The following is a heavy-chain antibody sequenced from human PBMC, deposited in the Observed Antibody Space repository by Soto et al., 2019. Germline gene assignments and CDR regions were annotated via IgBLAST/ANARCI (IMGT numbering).Heavy chain of an antibody. Sequence: QVQVVESGGGVVQPGRSLRLSCVASGFVVSSHGMHWVRQTPGKGLEWVAIIWYDGSNKYYADSVKGRFTISRDNSKNTVYVQMNSLRAEDTAVYYCARGDYYGYGLDVWGQGTTVTVSS. CDR1: GFVVSSHG. CDR3: ARGDYYGYGLDV. D-gene: IGHD4-17*01. J-gene: IGHJ6*02. CDR2: IWYDGSNK. V-gene: IGHV3-33*01.